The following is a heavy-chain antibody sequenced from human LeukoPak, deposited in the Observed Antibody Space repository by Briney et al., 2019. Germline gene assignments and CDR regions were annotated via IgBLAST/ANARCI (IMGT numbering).Heavy chain of an antibody. Sequence: ASVKVSCTASGYTFTSYGISWVRQAPGQRLEWMGWINAGNGNTKYSQKFQGRVTITRDTSASTAYMELSSLRSEDTAVYYCARGGAAAGPPPYYYYGMDVWGQGTTVTVSS. J-gene: IGHJ6*02. CDR2: INAGNGNT. D-gene: IGHD6-13*01. CDR3: ARGGAAAGPPPYYYYGMDV. CDR1: GYTFTSYG. V-gene: IGHV1-3*01.